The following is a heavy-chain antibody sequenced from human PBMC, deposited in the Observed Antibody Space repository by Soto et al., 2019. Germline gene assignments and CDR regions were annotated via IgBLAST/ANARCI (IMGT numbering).Heavy chain of an antibody. D-gene: IGHD6-19*01. CDR2: IYWNDDK. J-gene: IGHJ4*02. V-gene: IGHV2-5*01. CDR1: GLSSSTSGVG. CDR3: ARFAVAGLYFDF. Sequence: SGPTLVNPTQPLTLTCTFSGLSSSTSGVGVGWIRQPPGKALEWLVVIYWNDDKRYSPSLKSRLTITKDTSKNQVVLTMTNMDPVDTATYYCARFAVAGLYFDFWGQGTLVTVSS.